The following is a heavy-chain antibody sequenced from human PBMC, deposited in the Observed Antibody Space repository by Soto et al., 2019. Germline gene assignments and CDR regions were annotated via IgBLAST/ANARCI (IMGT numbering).Heavy chain of an antibody. J-gene: IGHJ4*02. D-gene: IGHD3-3*01. CDR3: AGSGEAYFWSVDY. Sequence: SETLSLTCAVYGGSFSGYYWSWIRQPPGKGLEWIGSIYHSGSTYFNPSLKTRVTISGDTSRNQFSLRLTSVTAADTAVYYCAGSGEAYFWSVDYWGQGTLVTVSS. CDR1: GGSFSGYY. CDR2: IYHSGST. V-gene: IGHV4-34*01.